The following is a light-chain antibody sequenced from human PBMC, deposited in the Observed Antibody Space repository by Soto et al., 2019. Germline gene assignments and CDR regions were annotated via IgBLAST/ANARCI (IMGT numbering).Light chain of an antibody. CDR3: QQRHIWPIT. V-gene: IGKV3-11*01. CDR1: QSFRGL. CDR2: DAY. J-gene: IGKJ5*01. Sequence: EVVLTQSPVTLSLSPGESATLSCRASQSFRGLLAWYQQKPGQAPRLLFYDAYNRATGIPPRFSGSGSGTDFTLTISSLEPEASAVYYCQQRHIWPITFGPGTRLEIK.